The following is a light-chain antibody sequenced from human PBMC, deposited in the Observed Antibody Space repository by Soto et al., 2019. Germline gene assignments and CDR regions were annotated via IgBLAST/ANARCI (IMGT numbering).Light chain of an antibody. J-gene: IGLJ2*01. CDR3: PSYGIRLSAWG. CDR1: SSNLGTGYD. V-gene: IGLV1-40*01. Sequence: QSVLTQPPSVSGAPGQKVTISCTGSSSNLGTGYDVHWYQQYPGRAPKLLIYANDKRPSGVPDRISGSKSGTSASLAMTGLQGEDGAGYYRPSYGIRLSAWGVGGGTQLTVL. CDR2: AND.